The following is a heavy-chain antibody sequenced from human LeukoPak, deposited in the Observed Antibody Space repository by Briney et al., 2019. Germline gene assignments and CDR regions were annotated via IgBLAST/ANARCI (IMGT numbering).Heavy chain of an antibody. CDR3: ARDLDQYSGRYGGFGHDF. D-gene: IGHD1-26*01. V-gene: IGHV1-18*01. Sequence: ASVKVSCKASGYTFTSYGINWVRQAPGQGLEWMGWISVYNGNTNYAQKLQGRVTMTTDTSTSTAYMELRSLRSDDTAVYYCARDLDQYSGRYGGFGHDFWGQGTLVTVSS. CDR2: ISVYNGNT. J-gene: IGHJ4*02. CDR1: GYTFTSYG.